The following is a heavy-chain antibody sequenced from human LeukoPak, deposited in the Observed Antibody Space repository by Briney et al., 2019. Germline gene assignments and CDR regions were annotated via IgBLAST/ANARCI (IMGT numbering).Heavy chain of an antibody. J-gene: IGHJ4*02. CDR2: IYYSGST. CDR1: GGSISSSSYY. V-gene: IGHV4-39*01. CDR3: ARRYGDYVRQYYFDY. Sequence: PSETLSLTCTVSGGSISSSSYYWGWIRQPPGKGLEWIRSIYYSGSTYYNPSLKSRVTISVDTSKNQFSLKLSSVTAADTAVYYCARRYGDYVRQYYFDYWVQGTLVTVSS. D-gene: IGHD4-17*01.